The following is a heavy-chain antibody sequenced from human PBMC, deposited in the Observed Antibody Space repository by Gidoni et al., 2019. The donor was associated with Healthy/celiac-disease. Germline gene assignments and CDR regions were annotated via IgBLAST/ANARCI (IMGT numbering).Heavy chain of an antibody. CDR1: GGSISSSNW. J-gene: IGHJ4*02. Sequence: GGSISSSNWWSWVRQPPGKGLEWIGEIYHSGSTNYNPSLKSRVTISVDKSKNQFSLKLSSVTAADTAVYYCARRDGRFMTTVTTGEYWGQGTLVTVSS. CDR3: ARRDGRFMTTVTTGEY. CDR2: IYHSGST. V-gene: IGHV4-4*02. D-gene: IGHD4-17*01.